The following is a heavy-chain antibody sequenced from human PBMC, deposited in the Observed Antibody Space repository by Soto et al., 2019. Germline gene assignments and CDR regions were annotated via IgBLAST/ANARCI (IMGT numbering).Heavy chain of an antibody. CDR1: GDTFSNYA. CDR2: IIPVFATP. J-gene: IGHJ4*02. D-gene: IGHD6-6*01. Sequence: QVQLVQSGAEVQMPGSSVKVSCTASGDTFSNYAISWARQAPGQGLEWMGGIIPVFATPHYAQRFQGRVSITADESTRTGYMELSSLVSDDTAVYYCLREDRSSDYWGQGTLVIVSS. V-gene: IGHV1-69*01. CDR3: LREDRSSDY.